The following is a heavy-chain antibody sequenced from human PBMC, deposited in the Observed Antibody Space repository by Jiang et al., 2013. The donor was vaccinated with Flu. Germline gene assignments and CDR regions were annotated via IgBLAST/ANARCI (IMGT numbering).Heavy chain of an antibody. Sequence: SGAEVKKPGASVKVSCKASGYTFTSYDINWVRQATGQGLEWMGWMNPNSGNTGYAQKFQGRVTMTRNTSISTAYMELSSLRSEDTAVYYCARAVQGGWYRPHYYYGMDVWGQGTTVTVSS. CDR3: ARAVQGGWYRPHYYYGMDV. J-gene: IGHJ6*02. D-gene: IGHD6-19*01. V-gene: IGHV1-8*01. CDR1: GYTFTSYD. CDR2: MNPNSGNT.